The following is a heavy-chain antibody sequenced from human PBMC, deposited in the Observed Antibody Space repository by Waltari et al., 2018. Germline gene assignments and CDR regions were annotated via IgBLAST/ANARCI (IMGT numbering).Heavy chain of an antibody. V-gene: IGHV3-74*01. J-gene: IGHJ4*02. CDR1: GSNYW. CDR2: VKSDGTSP. CDR3: TTNPPGY. Sequence: EVQLVESGGGLVQSGGSLRLSCSDSGSNYWMDWVRQDPGKGLMWVSRVKSDGTSPTYADSVKGRFTVSRDSAKNMLYLQMNSLRAEDTAVYYCTTNPPGYWGQGTLVTVSS.